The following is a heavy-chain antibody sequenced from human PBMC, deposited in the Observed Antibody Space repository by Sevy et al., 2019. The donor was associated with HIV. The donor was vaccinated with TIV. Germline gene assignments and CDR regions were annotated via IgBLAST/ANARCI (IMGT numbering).Heavy chain of an antibody. CDR2: ISHDGINE. J-gene: IGHJ6*02. Sequence: GGSLRLSCIGSGFSFSYYGIHWVRQSPGKGLDWVALISHDGINEYYADSVKGRFTISRENSKNTVYLEMNSLRNEDTASYFCANAYSGSYSHSYLYALDVWGQGTTVTVSS. CDR1: GFSFSYYG. V-gene: IGHV3-30*18. D-gene: IGHD1-26*01. CDR3: ANAYSGSYSHSYLYALDV.